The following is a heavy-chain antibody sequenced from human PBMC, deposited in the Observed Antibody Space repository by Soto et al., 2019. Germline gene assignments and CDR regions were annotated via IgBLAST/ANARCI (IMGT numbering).Heavy chain of an antibody. D-gene: IGHD6-6*01. CDR3: ARASKVPYIAARPSVFGSFYYFDY. Sequence: SETLSLTCAVYGGSFSGYYWSWIRQPPGKGLEWIGEINHSGSTNYNPSLKSRVTISVDTSKNQFSLKLSSVTAADTAVYYCARASKVPYIAARPSVFGSFYYFDYWGQGTLVTVSS. J-gene: IGHJ4*02. CDR2: INHSGST. V-gene: IGHV4-34*01. CDR1: GGSFSGYY.